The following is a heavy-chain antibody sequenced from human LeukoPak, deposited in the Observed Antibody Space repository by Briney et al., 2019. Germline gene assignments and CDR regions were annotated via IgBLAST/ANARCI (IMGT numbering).Heavy chain of an antibody. CDR3: ARQLAGLAPPGFIDS. CDR2: IYYGGST. D-gene: IGHD3-3*02. CDR1: GGSISSPY. Sequence: ASETLSLTCTVSGGSISSPYWTWIRQPPGKGLEWIGYIYYGGSTDYSPSLKSRATISLDTSKNQFSLHLTSVTAADTAVYYCARQLAGLAPPGFIDSWGQGTLVTVSS. J-gene: IGHJ4*02. V-gene: IGHV4-59*08.